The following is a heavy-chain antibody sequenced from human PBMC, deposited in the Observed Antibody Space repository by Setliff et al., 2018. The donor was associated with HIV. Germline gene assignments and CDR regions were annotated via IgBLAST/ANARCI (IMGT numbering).Heavy chain of an antibody. J-gene: IGHJ3*02. CDR2: INTNTGNP. CDR1: GYTFTSYA. Sequence: ASVKVSCKASGYTFTSYAMNWVRQAPGQGLEWMGWINTNTGNPTYAQGFTGRFVFSLDTSVSTAYLQISSLKAEDTAVYYCARGDTAIRGKGPSSNAFDIWGQGTMVTV. D-gene: IGHD5-18*01. CDR3: ARGDTAIRGKGPSSNAFDI. V-gene: IGHV7-4-1*02.